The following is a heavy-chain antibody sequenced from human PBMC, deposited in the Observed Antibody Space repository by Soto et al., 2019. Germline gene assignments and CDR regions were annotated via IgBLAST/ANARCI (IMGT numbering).Heavy chain of an antibody. V-gene: IGHV3-43*01. J-gene: IGHJ4*02. Sequence: EVQLVESGGIVVQPGGSLRLSCAASGFTFDDYMMYWVRQAPGKGLEWVSLISCDGATTNYADSVKGRFTISRDNSKNSLYLEMDSLKSEDSALYYCARGVVVAAIQGIGYWGQGTLVSASS. CDR2: ISCDGATT. CDR3: ARGVVVAAIQGIGY. CDR1: GFTFDDYM. D-gene: IGHD2-15*01.